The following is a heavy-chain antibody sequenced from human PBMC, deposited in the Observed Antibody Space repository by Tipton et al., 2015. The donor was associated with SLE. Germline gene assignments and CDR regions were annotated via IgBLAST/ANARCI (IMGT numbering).Heavy chain of an antibody. D-gene: IGHD3-22*01. V-gene: IGHV3-33*01. CDR3: ARDGAYDSSGYYYYFDY. CDR1: GFTFRSYG. Sequence: SLRLSCAASGFTFRSYGMHRVRPAPGKGLGWVAVIWYDGSNKYYADSVKGRFPISRDNSKNTLYLQMNSLRAEDTAVYYCARDGAYDSSGYYYYFDYWGQGTLVTVSS. CDR2: IWYDGSNK. J-gene: IGHJ4*02.